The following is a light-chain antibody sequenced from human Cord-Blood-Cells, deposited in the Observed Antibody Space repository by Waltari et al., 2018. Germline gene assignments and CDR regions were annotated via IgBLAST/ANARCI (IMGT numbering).Light chain of an antibody. Sequence: QSALTQPASVSGSPGQSITIPCTGTSSDVGGSNYVSWYHQHPGKAPKLRIYEVGNRPSGVSNRFSGSKSGNTASLTISGLQAEDEADYYCSSYTSSSTWVFGGGTKLTVL. V-gene: IGLV2-14*01. J-gene: IGLJ3*02. CDR3: SSYTSSSTWV. CDR2: EVG. CDR1: SSDVGGSNY.